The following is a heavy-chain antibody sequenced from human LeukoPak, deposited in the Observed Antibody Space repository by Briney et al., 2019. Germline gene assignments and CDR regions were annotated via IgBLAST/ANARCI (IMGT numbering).Heavy chain of an antibody. Sequence: TGGSLRLSCAASGFTFSSYSMNWVRQAPGKGLEWVSYISSSSSTIYYADSVKGRFTISRDNAKNSLYLQMNSLRAEDTAVYYCARAPGFWSGYLDYWGQGTLVTVSS. J-gene: IGHJ4*02. V-gene: IGHV3-48*01. CDR2: ISSSSSTI. CDR3: ARAPGFWSGYLDY. D-gene: IGHD3-3*01. CDR1: GFTFSSYS.